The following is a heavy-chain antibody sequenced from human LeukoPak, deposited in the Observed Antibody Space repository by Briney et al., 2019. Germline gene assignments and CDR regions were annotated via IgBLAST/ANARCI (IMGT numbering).Heavy chain of an antibody. CDR1: GGSISSYY. Sequence: SETLSLTCTVSGGSISSYYWSWIRQPAGKGLEWIGRIYTSGSTNYSPSLKSPVTMSVDTSKNQFSLKLSSVTAADTAVYYCARDNSWSGSGPQTLDAFDIWGQGTMVTVSS. J-gene: IGHJ3*02. V-gene: IGHV4-4*07. CDR2: IYTSGST. CDR3: ARDNSWSGSGPQTLDAFDI. D-gene: IGHD1-26*01.